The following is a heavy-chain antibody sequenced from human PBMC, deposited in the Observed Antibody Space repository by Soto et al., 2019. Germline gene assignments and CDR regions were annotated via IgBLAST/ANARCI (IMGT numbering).Heavy chain of an antibody. CDR3: AKAPCSSSSGSKNWFDP. Sequence: GGSLRLSCAASGFTFSSYAMSWVRQAPGKGLEWVSAISGSGGSTYYADSVKGRFTISRDNSKNTLYLQMNSLRAEDTAVYYCAKAPCSSSSGSKNWFDPWGQGTLVTVSS. D-gene: IGHD6-6*01. CDR2: ISGSGGST. CDR1: GFTFSSYA. J-gene: IGHJ5*02. V-gene: IGHV3-23*01.